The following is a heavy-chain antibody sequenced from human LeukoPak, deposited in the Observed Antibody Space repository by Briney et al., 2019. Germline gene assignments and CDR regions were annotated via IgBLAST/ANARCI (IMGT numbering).Heavy chain of an antibody. CDR1: GGTFSSYA. Sequence: SEKVSCKASGGTFSSYAISWVRQAPGQGLEWMGRIIPILGIANYAQKFQGRVTITADKSTSTAYMELSSLRSEDTAVYYCASNYCGGDCYSTYYYYYYGMDVWGQGTTVTVSS. D-gene: IGHD2-21*02. CDR3: ASNYCGGDCYSTYYYYYYGMDV. J-gene: IGHJ6*02. V-gene: IGHV1-69*04. CDR2: IIPILGIA.